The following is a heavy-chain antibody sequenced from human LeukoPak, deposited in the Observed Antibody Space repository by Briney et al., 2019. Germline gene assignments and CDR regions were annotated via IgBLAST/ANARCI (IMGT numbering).Heavy chain of an antibody. CDR2: ISGSGGST. J-gene: IGHJ4*02. CDR3: AKAYYDSSGYYAAANFDY. Sequence: GRSLRLSCAASGFTFSSYAMSWVRQAPGKGLEWVSAISGSGGSTYYADSVKGRFTISRDNSKNTLYLQMNSLRAEDTAVYYCAKAYYDSSGYYAAANFDYWGQGTLVTVSS. CDR1: GFTFSSYA. D-gene: IGHD3-22*01. V-gene: IGHV3-23*01.